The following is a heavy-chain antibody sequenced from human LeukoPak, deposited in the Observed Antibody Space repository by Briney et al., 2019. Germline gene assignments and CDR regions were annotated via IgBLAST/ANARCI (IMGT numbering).Heavy chain of an antibody. Sequence: PSETLSLTCTVSGGSISSSSYYWGWIRQPPGKGLEWIGTIYYSGSTYYNPSLKSRVTISVDTSNNLFSLKLSSVTAADTAVYYCARGVKYDSCAYFLSWGQGTLVTVSS. V-gene: IGHV4-39*01. CDR3: ARGVKYDSCAYFLS. CDR2: IYYSGST. J-gene: IGHJ4*02. CDR1: GGSISSSSYY. D-gene: IGHD3-22*01.